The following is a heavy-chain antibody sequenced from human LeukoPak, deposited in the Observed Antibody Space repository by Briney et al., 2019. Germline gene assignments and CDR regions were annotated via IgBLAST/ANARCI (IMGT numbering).Heavy chain of an antibody. J-gene: IGHJ4*02. Sequence: SGPTLVNPPQPLTLTYTFSRFSLTTSGGGVGWVRQPPGKALEWHPLIYRSDDKRYSPSLKSRLTINKDPTKNQVLLTMTNMHPVDPATYYCAQRQNSGMYWAYWGQGTLVTVSS. CDR3: AQRQNSGMYWAY. D-gene: IGHD1-26*01. V-gene: IGHV2-5*01. CDR2: IYRSDDK. CDR1: RFSLTTSGGG.